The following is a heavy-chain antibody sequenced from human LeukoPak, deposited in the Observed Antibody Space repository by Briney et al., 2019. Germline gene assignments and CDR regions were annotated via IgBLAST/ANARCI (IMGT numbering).Heavy chain of an antibody. V-gene: IGHV4-61*10. J-gene: IGHJ4*02. CDR2: IYSSGST. Sequence: SETLSLTCTVSGGSITSDYYYWSWIRQPAGKGLEWIGRIYSSGSTNYNPSLKSRVTISVDTSKNQFSLKLSSVTAADTAVYYCARTSGVRELGFDYWGQGTLVTVSS. CDR3: ARTSGVRELGFDY. D-gene: IGHD3-10*01. CDR1: GGSITSDYYY.